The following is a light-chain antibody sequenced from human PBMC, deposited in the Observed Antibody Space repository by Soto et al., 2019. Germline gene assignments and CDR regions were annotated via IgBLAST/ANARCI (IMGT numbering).Light chain of an antibody. J-gene: IGKJ2*01. CDR1: QSISSY. CDR3: QQTYSSLYT. V-gene: IGKV1-39*01. CDR2: AAS. Sequence: DIQMTQFPSSLSASIGDRVTITCRASQSISSYLSWFQQKRGKAPELLIYAASTLQSGVPSRFSGSGSGTDFTLTVNSLQPEEFATYYCQQTYSSLYTFGQGTELEIK.